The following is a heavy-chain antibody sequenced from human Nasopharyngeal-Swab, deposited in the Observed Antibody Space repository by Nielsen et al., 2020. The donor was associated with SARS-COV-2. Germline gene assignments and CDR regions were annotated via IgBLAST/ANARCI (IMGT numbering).Heavy chain of an antibody. CDR2: INPSGGST. CDR3: ARDPAIAVYYYYGMDV. J-gene: IGHJ6*02. V-gene: IGHV1-46*01. CDR1: GYTFTSYY. Sequence: ASVKVSCKASGYTFTSYYMHWVRQAPGQGLEWMGIINPSGGSTSYAQKFQGRVTMTRDTSTSTVYMELSSLRSEDTAVYYCARDPAIAVYYYYGMDVWGQGTTVTVSS. D-gene: IGHD5-18*01.